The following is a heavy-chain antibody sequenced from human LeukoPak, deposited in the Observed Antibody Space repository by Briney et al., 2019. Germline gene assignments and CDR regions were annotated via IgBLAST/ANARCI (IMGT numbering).Heavy chain of an antibody. Sequence: GGSLRLSCAASGFTFSSYWMSWVRQAPGKGLEWVANIKQDGSEKYYVDSVKGRFTISRDNAKNTLYLQMNSLRAEDTAVYYCARDFTETGVTTAGPYWGQGTLVTVSS. V-gene: IGHV3-7*01. CDR3: ARDFTETGVTTAGPY. D-gene: IGHD6-13*01. J-gene: IGHJ4*02. CDR1: GFTFSSYW. CDR2: IKQDGSEK.